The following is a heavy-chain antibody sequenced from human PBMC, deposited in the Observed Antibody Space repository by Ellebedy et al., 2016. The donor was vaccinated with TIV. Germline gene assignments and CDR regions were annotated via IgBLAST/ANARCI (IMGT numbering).Heavy chain of an antibody. CDR3: ARTYSPHCTNGVCYMAYYFDY. Sequence: MPSETLSLTCTVSGGSINSSNYYWGWIRQPPGTGLEWIGSIYYSGSTSYNPSLKSRVTISVDHSNNQFSLKLSSVTAAETAVYYCARTYSPHCTNGVCYMAYYFDYWGQGTLVTVSS. CDR1: GGSINSSNYY. J-gene: IGHJ4*02. D-gene: IGHD2-8*01. CDR2: IYYSGST. V-gene: IGHV4-39*01.